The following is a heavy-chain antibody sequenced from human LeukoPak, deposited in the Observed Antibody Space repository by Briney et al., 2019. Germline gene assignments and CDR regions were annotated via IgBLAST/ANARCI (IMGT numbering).Heavy chain of an antibody. CDR3: ARDQVIAAAGTFDY. CDR2: ISYDGSNK. J-gene: IGHJ4*02. Sequence: PGGSLRLSCAASGFTFSSYAMHWVRQAPGKGLEWVAVISYDGSNKYYADSVKGRFTISRDNSKNTLYLQMNRLRAEDTAVYYCARDQVIAAAGTFDYWGQGTLVTVSS. V-gene: IGHV3-30-3*01. D-gene: IGHD6-13*01. CDR1: GFTFSSYA.